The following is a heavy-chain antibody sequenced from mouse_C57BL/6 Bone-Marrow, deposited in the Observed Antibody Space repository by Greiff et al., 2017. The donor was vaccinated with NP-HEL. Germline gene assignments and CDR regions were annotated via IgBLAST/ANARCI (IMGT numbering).Heavy chain of an antibody. J-gene: IGHJ3*01. CDR3: ARDRYYGSSYEAY. CDR2: ISDGGSYT. V-gene: IGHV5-4*01. Sequence: EVQRVESGGGLVKPGGSLKLSCAASGFTFSSYAMSWVRQTPEKRLEWVATISDGGSYTYYPDNVKGRFTISRDNAKNNLYLQMSHLKSEDTAMYYCARDRYYGSSYEAYWGQGTLVTVSA. CDR1: GFTFSSYA. D-gene: IGHD1-1*01.